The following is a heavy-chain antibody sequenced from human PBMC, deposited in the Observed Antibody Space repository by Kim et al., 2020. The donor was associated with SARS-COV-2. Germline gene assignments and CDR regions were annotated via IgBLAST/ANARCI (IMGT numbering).Heavy chain of an antibody. CDR2: INTNTGSP. D-gene: IGHD3-9*01. Sequence: ASVKVSCKASGYSFTTYAMNWVRQAPGQGLEWMGWINTNTGSPTYAQGFTGRFVFSLDTSVDTAFLQISSLKAEDTAIYYCTRGFEGLLRYFEWSGDFDYWGQGTLVTVSS. CDR3: TRGFEGLLRYFEWSGDFDY. V-gene: IGHV7-4-1*02. J-gene: IGHJ4*02. CDR1: GYSFTTYA.